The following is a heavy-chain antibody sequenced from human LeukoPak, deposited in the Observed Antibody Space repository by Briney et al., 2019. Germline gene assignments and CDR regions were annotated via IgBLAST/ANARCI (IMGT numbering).Heavy chain of an antibody. CDR1: GGSISSSSYY. CDR2: IYYSGST. Sequence: SETLSLTCTVSGGSISSSSYYWSWIRQPPGKGLEWIGSIYYSGSTYYNPSLKSRVTISVDTSKNQFSLKLSSVTAADTAVYYCAAGLHAFDIWGQGTMVTVSS. V-gene: IGHV4-39*01. J-gene: IGHJ3*02. D-gene: IGHD3-9*01. CDR3: AAGLHAFDI.